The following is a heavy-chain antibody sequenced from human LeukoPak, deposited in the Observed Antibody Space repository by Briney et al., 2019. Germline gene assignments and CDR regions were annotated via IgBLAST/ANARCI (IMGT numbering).Heavy chain of an antibody. V-gene: IGHV4-34*01. D-gene: IGHD3-10*01. J-gene: IGHJ4*02. CDR3: ARGSGSYYNLIDY. Sequence: SETLSPTCAVYGGSFSGYYWSWVRQPPGEGLEWIGEINHSGSTNYNPSLKSRVTISVDTSKNQFSLKLSSVTAADTAVYYCARGSGSYYNLIDYWGQGTLVTVSS. CDR2: INHSGST. CDR1: GGSFSGYY.